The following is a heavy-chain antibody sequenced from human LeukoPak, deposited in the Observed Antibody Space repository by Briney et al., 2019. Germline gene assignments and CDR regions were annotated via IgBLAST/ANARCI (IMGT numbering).Heavy chain of an antibody. V-gene: IGHV4-34*01. CDR3: ARHSRSVDYGSGSYTWDY. CDR1: GESFSGYY. J-gene: IGHJ4*02. D-gene: IGHD3-10*01. CDR2: INHSGSP. Sequence: PSETLSLTCAVYGESFSGYYWSWIRQPPGKGLEWIGEINHSGSPNYNPSLKSRVTISIDTSRNQFSLNLSSVTAADTAVYYCARHSRSVDYGSGSYTWDYWGQGTLVTVSS.